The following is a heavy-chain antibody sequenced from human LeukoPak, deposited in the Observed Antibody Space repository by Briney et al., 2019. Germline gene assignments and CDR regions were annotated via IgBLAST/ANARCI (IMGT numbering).Heavy chain of an antibody. CDR1: GFSFSRSW. D-gene: IGHD3-9*01. Sequence: GGSLRLSCVVSGFSFSRSWMNWVRQAPGRGLEWVASTNGDGSEKYLAVSVKGRFTISRDNAKNSLYLQMDSLRAEDTAVYYCAREGGRYYDILTGYLYRRRYFDYWGQGTLVTVSS. J-gene: IGHJ4*02. V-gene: IGHV3-7*01. CDR2: TNGDGSEK. CDR3: AREGGRYYDILTGYLYRRRYFDY.